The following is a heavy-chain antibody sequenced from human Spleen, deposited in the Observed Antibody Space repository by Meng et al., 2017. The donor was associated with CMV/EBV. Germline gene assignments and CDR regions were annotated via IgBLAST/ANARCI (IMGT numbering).Heavy chain of an antibody. D-gene: IGHD3-22*01. CDR3: ARNGYYSLDY. V-gene: IGHV4-4*02. CDR1: GGSFSSSKW. Sequence: LTCAVSGGSFSSSKWWSWVRQPTGKGLEWIGEIYDSGTNTYNPSIKSRVTISLDESKNEFSLKLSSVTAADTAVYYCARNGYYSLDYWSQGTLVTVSS. J-gene: IGHJ4*02. CDR2: IYDSGTN.